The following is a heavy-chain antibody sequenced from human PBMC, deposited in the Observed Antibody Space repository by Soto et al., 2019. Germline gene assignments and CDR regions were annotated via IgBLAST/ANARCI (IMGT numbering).Heavy chain of an antibody. V-gene: IGHV5-10-1*01. CDR1: GYSFTSYW. CDR2: VDPSDSYT. J-gene: IGHJ6*02. CDR3: ARYPNTYSYCYMLPHYYYYYGMDV. Sequence: GESLKISCKGSGYSFTSYWISWVLQMPGKGLEWMGRVDPSDSYTNYSPSFQGHVTISADKSISTAYLQWSSLKASDTAMYYCARYPNTYSYCYMLPHYYYYYGMDVWGQGTTVTVSS. D-gene: IGHD5-18*01.